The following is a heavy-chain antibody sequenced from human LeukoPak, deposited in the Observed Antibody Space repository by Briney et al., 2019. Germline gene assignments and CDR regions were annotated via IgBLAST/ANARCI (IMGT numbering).Heavy chain of an antibody. Sequence: SETLSLTCTVSGGSISNYYWSWIRQPPGKGLEWIGYINYSGSANYNPSLKSRVTISVDTSKNQFSLKLSSVTAADTAVYYCARVRKVGSWYFDYWGQGTLVTVSS. CDR1: GGSISNYY. J-gene: IGHJ4*02. CDR3: ARVRKVGSWYFDY. CDR2: INYSGSA. D-gene: IGHD6-13*01. V-gene: IGHV4-59*01.